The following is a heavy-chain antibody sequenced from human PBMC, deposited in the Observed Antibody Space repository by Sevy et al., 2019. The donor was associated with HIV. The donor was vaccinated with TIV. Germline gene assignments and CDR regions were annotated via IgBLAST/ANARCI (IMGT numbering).Heavy chain of an antibody. D-gene: IGHD3-22*01. CDR3: ARGPNYYDSSGYAFDI. J-gene: IGHJ3*02. V-gene: IGHV1-8*01. CDR2: MNPNSGNT. Sequence: ASVKVSCKASGYTFTSYDINWVRQATGQGLEWMGSMNPNSGNTGYAQKFQGRVTMTRNTSISTAYMELSSLRSEDTAVYYCARGPNYYDSSGYAFDIWGQGTMVTVSS. CDR1: GYTFTSYD.